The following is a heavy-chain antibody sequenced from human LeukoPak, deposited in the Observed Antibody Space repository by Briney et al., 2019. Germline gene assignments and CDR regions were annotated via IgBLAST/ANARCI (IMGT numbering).Heavy chain of an antibody. Sequence: ASVKVSCKASGYTFTGYYIHWVRQAPGQGLEWMGWINPNSGGTNYAQKFQGRVTMTRDTSISTAYMELSGLRSDDTAVYYCARDVRGITMIHWFDPWGQGTLVTVSS. V-gene: IGHV1-2*02. CDR2: INPNSGGT. CDR1: GYTFTGYY. D-gene: IGHD3-22*01. J-gene: IGHJ5*02. CDR3: ARDVRGITMIHWFDP.